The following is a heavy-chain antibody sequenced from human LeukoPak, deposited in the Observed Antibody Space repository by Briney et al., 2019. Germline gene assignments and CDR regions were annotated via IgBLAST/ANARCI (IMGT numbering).Heavy chain of an antibody. D-gene: IGHD3-3*01. Sequence: ASVKVSCKASGYTFTSYYMHWVRQAPGQGLEWMGIINPSGGSTSYAQKFQGRVTMTRDTSTSTVYMELSSLRSEDTAVYYCARARRNWSGYDAFDIWGQGTMVTVSS. CDR2: INPSGGST. CDR1: GYTFTSYY. V-gene: IGHV1-46*01. J-gene: IGHJ3*02. CDR3: ARARRNWSGYDAFDI.